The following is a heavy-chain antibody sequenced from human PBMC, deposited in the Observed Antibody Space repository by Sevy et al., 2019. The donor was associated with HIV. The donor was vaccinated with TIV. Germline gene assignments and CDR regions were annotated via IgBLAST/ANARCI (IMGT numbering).Heavy chain of an antibody. V-gene: IGHV1-8*01. Sequence: ASVKVSCKASGYTFDSHDINWIRQAPGQGLEWIGWMNPNSGNTGYAQRFQGRVTMTRTTSISTAYMELNGLRSEDTALYYCARGLSFSYAKRGDWVNWYFDLWGRGTLVTVSS. D-gene: IGHD2-21*01. CDR1: GYTFDSHD. CDR2: MNPNSGNT. J-gene: IGHJ2*01. CDR3: ARGLSFSYAKRGDWVNWYFDL.